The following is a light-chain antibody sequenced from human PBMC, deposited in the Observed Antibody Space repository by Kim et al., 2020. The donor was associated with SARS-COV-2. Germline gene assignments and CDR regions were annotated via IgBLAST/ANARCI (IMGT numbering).Light chain of an antibody. J-gene: IGLJ3*02. CDR3: NTPDSICNHQV. V-gene: IGLV3-19*01. CDR1: SLRSYY. CDR2: GKN. Sequence: SSELTQDPAVSVALRQPVRITCQGDSLRSYYASWYQQKPGQAPVLVNNGKNNRPSGIPERFPGSSLGNIASSTITGAQPEDEADYYCNTPDSICNHQVFG.